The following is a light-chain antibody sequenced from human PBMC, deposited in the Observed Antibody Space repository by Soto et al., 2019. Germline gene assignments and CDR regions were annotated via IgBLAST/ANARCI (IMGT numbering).Light chain of an antibody. CDR3: CSFAGSSTYV. J-gene: IGLJ1*01. V-gene: IGLV2-23*01. CDR1: SRDVGSYNL. Sequence: SVLNQPASVSGSPGQSITISCTGTSRDVGSYNLVSRYQQHPGNAPKLIIYEGTKRPSGVSYRFSGSKSGNTASLTISGLQEEDEGDYHCCSFAGSSTYVFGTGTKVTVL. CDR2: EGT.